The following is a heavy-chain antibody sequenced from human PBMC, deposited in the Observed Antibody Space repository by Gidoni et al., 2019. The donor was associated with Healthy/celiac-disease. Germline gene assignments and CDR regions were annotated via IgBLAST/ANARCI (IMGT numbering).Heavy chain of an antibody. CDR3: AKDQGWSSSPGY. Sequence: EVQLLESGGGLVQPGGSLRLSCAAYGFTFSSYAMSWVRQAPGKGLEWVAAISGSGGSRYYADSVKGRFTISRDNSKNTLYLQMNSLRAEDTAVYYCAKDQGWSSSPGYWGQGTLVTVSS. D-gene: IGHD6-13*01. CDR2: ISGSGGSR. J-gene: IGHJ4*02. V-gene: IGHV3-23*01. CDR1: GFTFSSYA.